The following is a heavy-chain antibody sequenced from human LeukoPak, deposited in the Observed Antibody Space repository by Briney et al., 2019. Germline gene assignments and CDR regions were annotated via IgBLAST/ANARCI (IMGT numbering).Heavy chain of an antibody. CDR1: GYTFTGYY. J-gene: IGHJ4*02. D-gene: IGHD2-15*01. Sequence: GASVKVSCKASGYTFTGYYMHWERQAPGQGLEWMGWINPNSGGTNYAQKFQGRVTMTRDTSISTAYMELSRLRSDDTAVYYCARATGYCSGGSCYDGDYWGRGTLVTVSS. CDR2: INPNSGGT. CDR3: ARATGYCSGGSCYDGDY. V-gene: IGHV1-2*02.